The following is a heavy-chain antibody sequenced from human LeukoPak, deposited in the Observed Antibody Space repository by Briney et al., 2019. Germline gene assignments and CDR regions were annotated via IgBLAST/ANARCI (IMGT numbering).Heavy chain of an antibody. Sequence: PGGSLRLSCAASGFTFSTYWMTWVRQAPGKGLEWVANIKQDGSEKYYVDSVKGRFTISRDNAKNSLYLQMNSLRAEDTAVYYCAKQYGVYYYYMDVWGKGTTVTISS. J-gene: IGHJ6*03. D-gene: IGHD1/OR15-1a*01. CDR3: AKQYGVYYYYMDV. V-gene: IGHV3-7*01. CDR1: GFTFSTYW. CDR2: IKQDGSEK.